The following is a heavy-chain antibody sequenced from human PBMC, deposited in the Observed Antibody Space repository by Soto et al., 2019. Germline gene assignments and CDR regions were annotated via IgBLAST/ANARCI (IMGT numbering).Heavy chain of an antibody. CDR2: IYYSGST. CDR1: GGSISSGDYY. Sequence: QVQLQEWGPGLVKPSQTLSLTCTVSGGSISSGDYYWSWIRQPPGKGLEWIGYIYYSGSTYYNPSLRCRVTISLDTSKVQFSLKLSSVTASDTAVYYCARVGSSIAVQPFDYWGQGTLVPVSS. J-gene: IGHJ4*02. CDR3: ARVGSSIAVQPFDY. V-gene: IGHV4-30-4*01. D-gene: IGHD6-6*01.